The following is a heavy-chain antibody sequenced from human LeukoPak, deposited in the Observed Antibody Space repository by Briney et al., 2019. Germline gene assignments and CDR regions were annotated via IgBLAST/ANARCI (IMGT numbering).Heavy chain of an antibody. D-gene: IGHD3-10*01. CDR1: GYTFTSYG. V-gene: IGHV1-18*01. CDR2: ISAYNGNT. Sequence: ASVKVSCKASGYTFTSYGISWVRQAPGQGLEWMGWISAYNGNTNYAQKLQGRGTMTTDTSTSTAFMELRSFRSDDTAVYYCAGGVTMVRGVIPFDYWGQGTLVTVSS. J-gene: IGHJ4*02. CDR3: AGGVTMVRGVIPFDY.